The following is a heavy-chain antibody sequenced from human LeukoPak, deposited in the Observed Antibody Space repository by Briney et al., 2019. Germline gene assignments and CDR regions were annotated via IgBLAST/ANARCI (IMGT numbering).Heavy chain of an antibody. V-gene: IGHV3-64*01. CDR2: IMPNGETR. J-gene: IGHJ3*02. CDR1: GFSFSNYV. CDR3: ARDRDGGFAFDI. Sequence: GGSLRISCAASGFSFSNYVMPWVRQAPGKGLEYVSAIMPNGETRGYANSMKGRFTISRDNSKNTLYLQMGSLRAGDMAIYYCARDRDGGFAFDIWGQGTLVTVSS. D-gene: IGHD2-15*01.